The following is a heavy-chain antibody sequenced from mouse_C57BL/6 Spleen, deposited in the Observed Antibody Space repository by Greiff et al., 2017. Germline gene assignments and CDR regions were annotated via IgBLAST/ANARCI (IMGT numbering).Heavy chain of an antibody. CDR2: IHPNSGST. J-gene: IGHJ2*01. CDR3: ARPYYGSSFDY. CDR1: GYTFTSYW. Sequence: VQLQQSGAELVKPGASVKLSCKASGYTFTSYWMHWVKQRPGQGLEWIGMIHPNSGSTNYNEKFKSKATLTVDKSSSTAYMQLSSLTSEDSAVYYCARPYYGSSFDYWGQGTTLTVSS. V-gene: IGHV1-64*01. D-gene: IGHD1-1*01.